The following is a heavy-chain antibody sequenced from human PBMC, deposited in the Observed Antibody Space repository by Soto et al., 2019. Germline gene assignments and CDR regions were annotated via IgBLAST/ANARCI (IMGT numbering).Heavy chain of an antibody. Sequence: GGSLRLSCAASGFTFSSYGMHWVRQAPGKGLEWVAVIWYDGSNKYYADSVKGRFTISRDNSKNTLYLQMNSLRAEDTAVYYWARDGRYCSGGSCYVFDYWGQGTLVTVSS. CDR2: IWYDGSNK. D-gene: IGHD2-15*01. V-gene: IGHV3-33*01. CDR3: ARDGRYCSGGSCYVFDY. J-gene: IGHJ4*02. CDR1: GFTFSSYG.